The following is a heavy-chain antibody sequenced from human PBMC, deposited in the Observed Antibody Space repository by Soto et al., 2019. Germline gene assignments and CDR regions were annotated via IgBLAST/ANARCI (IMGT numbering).Heavy chain of an antibody. J-gene: IGHJ3*02. D-gene: IGHD2-15*01. Sequence: SETLSLTCAVYGGSFSGYYWSWIRQPPGKGLEWIGEINHSGSTNYNPSLKSRVTISVDASKNQFSLKLSSVTAADTAVYYCARKVGVAATMAFDIWGQGTMVTVSS. CDR1: GGSFSGYY. V-gene: IGHV4-34*01. CDR2: INHSGST. CDR3: ARKVGVAATMAFDI.